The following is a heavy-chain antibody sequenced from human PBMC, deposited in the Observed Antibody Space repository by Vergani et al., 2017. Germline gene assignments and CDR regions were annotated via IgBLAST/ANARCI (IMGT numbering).Heavy chain of an antibody. CDR2: INHSGST. Sequence: QVQLQQWGAGLLKPSETLSLTCAVYGGSFSGYYWRWIRQPPGKGLEWIGEINHSGSTNYNPSLKSRVTISVDTSKNQFSLKLSSVTAADTAVYYCTPGFGELLNNWFDPWGQGTLVTVSS. D-gene: IGHD3-10*01. CDR3: TPGFGELLNNWFDP. V-gene: IGHV4-34*01. CDR1: GGSFSGYY. J-gene: IGHJ5*02.